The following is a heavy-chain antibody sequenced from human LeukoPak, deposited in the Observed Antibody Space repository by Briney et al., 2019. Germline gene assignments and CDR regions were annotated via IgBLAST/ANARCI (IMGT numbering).Heavy chain of an antibody. V-gene: IGHV5-51*01. D-gene: IGHD6-13*01. Sequence: GESLKISCKGSGYSFTNFWIGWVRQMPGKGLEWVGIIYPGDSDTRYSPSFQGQVTISADKFISTAYLQWRSLKASDTAMYYCARRAAGLDYWGQGTLVTVSS. CDR3: ARRAAGLDY. CDR2: IYPGDSDT. CDR1: GYSFTNFW. J-gene: IGHJ4*02.